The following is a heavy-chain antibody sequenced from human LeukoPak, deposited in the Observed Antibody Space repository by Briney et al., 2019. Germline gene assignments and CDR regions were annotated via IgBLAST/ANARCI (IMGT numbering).Heavy chain of an antibody. CDR2: IKQDGTET. D-gene: IGHD6-19*01. CDR1: GLIFSRYW. J-gene: IGHJ4*02. Sequence: QPGGSLRLSCAASGLIFSRYWMSWVRQAPGKGLEWVANIKQDGTETYYVDSVEGRFTISRDNAKNSLYLQMNSLRAEDTAVYYCASWNYEQRSGWYYLDYWGQGTLVTVSS. V-gene: IGHV3-7*05. CDR3: ASWNYEQRSGWYYLDY.